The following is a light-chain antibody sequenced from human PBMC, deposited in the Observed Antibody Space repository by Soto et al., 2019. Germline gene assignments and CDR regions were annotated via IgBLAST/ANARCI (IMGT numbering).Light chain of an antibody. CDR2: GAS. J-gene: IGKJ1*01. V-gene: IGKV3-15*01. CDR1: QSVSSN. CDR3: QQYSKWRT. Sequence: EIVMTQSPATLSASPGERATLSCRASQSVSSNLAWYQQKPGQAPRLLIYGASTRATGVTARISGSGSGTEFTLTITSLQSEDIAVYYCQQYSKWRTFGLGTKLDIK.